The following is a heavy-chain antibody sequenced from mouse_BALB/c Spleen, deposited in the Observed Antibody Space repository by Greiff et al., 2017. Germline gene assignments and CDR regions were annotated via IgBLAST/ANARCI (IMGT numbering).Heavy chain of an antibody. CDR2: INPSNGRT. CDR3: ARDGLDY. D-gene: IGHD2-3*01. J-gene: IGHJ2*01. Sequence: QVQLQQPGAELVKPGASVKLSCKASGYTFTSYWMHWVQQRPGQGLEWIGEINPSNGRTNYNEKFKSKATLTVDKSSSTAYMQLSSLTSEDSAVYYCARDGLDYWGQGTTLTVSS. V-gene: IGHV1S81*02. CDR1: GYTFTSYW.